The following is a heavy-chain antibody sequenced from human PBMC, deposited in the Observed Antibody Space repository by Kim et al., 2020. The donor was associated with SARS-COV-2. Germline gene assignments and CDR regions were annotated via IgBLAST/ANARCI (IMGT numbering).Heavy chain of an antibody. D-gene: IGHD1-26*01. Sequence: GVSLRLSCAASGFTFSSYAMHWVRQAPGKGLEWVAVISYDGSNKYYADSVKGRFTISRDNSKNTLYLQMNSLRAEDTAVYYCARDEWEGKRFYYYYYYMDVWGKGTTVTVSS. CDR1: GFTFSSYA. V-gene: IGHV3-30-3*01. CDR2: ISYDGSNK. J-gene: IGHJ6*03. CDR3: ARDEWEGKRFYYYYYYMDV.